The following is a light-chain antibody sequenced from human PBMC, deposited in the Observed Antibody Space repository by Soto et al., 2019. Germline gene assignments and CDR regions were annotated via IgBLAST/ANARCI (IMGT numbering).Light chain of an antibody. CDR1: QSVRSD. CDR2: GAS. CDR3: QQYNNWPPYT. Sequence: EIVMTQSPATLSVSPGERATLSCRASQSVRSDVAWYQQKPGQAPRLLIYGASSRATGIPARFSGSGSATEFTLTISSLQSEDFAVYYCQQYNNWPPYTFGQGTRLEIK. V-gene: IGKV3-15*01. J-gene: IGKJ2*01.